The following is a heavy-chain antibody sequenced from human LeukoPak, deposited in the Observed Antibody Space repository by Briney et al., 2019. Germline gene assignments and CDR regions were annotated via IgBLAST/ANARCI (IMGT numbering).Heavy chain of an antibody. Sequence: GASVKVSCKASVYTFTGYYIHWVRQAPGQGLEWMGRINPNSGGTNYAQKFQGRVTMTRDTSISTAYMELSRLRSDDTAVYYCARGYNWDYFDYWGQGTLVTVSS. V-gene: IGHV1-2*06. CDR1: VYTFTGYY. J-gene: IGHJ4*02. CDR3: ARGYNWDYFDY. D-gene: IGHD5-24*01. CDR2: INPNSGGT.